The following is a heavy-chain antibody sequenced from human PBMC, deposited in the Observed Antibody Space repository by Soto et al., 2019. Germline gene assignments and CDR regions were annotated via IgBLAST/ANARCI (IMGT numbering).Heavy chain of an antibody. V-gene: IGHV4-59*01. CDR3: GSVRPSGYVLS. CDR2: VYFSGNT. CDR1: GGSLSSYY. J-gene: IGHJ5*02. D-gene: IGHD6-25*01. Sequence: ETLSLTCTVSGGSLSSYYWTWIRQSPGKGLEWIGYVYFSGNTNYNPSLKSRVTISIDTSKNQFSLRLASVTAADTAFYYCGSVRPSGYVLSWGQGTLVTVSS.